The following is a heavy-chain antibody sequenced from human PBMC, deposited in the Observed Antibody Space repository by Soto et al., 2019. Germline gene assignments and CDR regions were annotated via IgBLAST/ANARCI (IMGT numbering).Heavy chain of an antibody. CDR1: GFTFSSYS. D-gene: IGHD6-19*01. Sequence: EVQLVESGGGLVKPGGSLRLSCAASGFTFSSYSMNWVRQAPGKGLEWVSSISSSSSYIYYADSVKGRFTISRDNAKNSMYLQMNSLRAEDTAVYYCARVGIAVVHFDYWGQGTLVNVSP. CDR2: ISSSSSYI. CDR3: ARVGIAVVHFDY. V-gene: IGHV3-21*01. J-gene: IGHJ4*02.